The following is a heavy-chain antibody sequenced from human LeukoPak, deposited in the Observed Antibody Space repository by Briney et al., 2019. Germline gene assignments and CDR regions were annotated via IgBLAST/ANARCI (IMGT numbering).Heavy chain of an antibody. D-gene: IGHD3-3*01. Sequence: GASVKVSCKASGYTFSSYDINWVRQATGQGLEWMGWMNPNSGNTGYAQKFQGRVTITRNTSISTAYMELSSLRSEDTAVYYCARGLRFLDSWREDYYYYMDVWGKGTTVAVSS. CDR1: GYTFSSYD. CDR2: MNPNSGNT. J-gene: IGHJ6*03. CDR3: ARGLRFLDSWREDYYYYMDV. V-gene: IGHV1-8*01.